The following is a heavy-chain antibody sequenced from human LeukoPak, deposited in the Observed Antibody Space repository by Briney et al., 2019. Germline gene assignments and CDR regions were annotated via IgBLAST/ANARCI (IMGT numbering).Heavy chain of an antibody. CDR2: IIPIFGTA. D-gene: IGHD3-10*01. V-gene: IGHV1-69*13. J-gene: IGHJ4*02. CDR3: ARDVTMVRGVPLFDY. Sequence: SVKVSCKASGGTFSSYAISWVRRAPGQGLEWMGGIIPIFGTANYAQKFQGRVTITADESTSTAYMELSSLRSEDTAVYYCARDVTMVRGVPLFDYWGQGTLVTVSS. CDR1: GGTFSSYA.